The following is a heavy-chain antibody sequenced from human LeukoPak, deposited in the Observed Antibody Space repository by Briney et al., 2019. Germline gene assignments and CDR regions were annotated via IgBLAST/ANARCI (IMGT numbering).Heavy chain of an antibody. CDR2: IYYSGST. V-gene: IGHV4-59*01. CDR3: ARGAARGGWFDP. J-gene: IGHJ5*02. D-gene: IGHD6-6*01. CDR1: GGSISSYY. Sequence: SETLSLTCTVSGGSISSYYWSWIRQPPGKGLEWIGYIYYSGSTNYNPSLKSRVTISVDTSKTQFSLKLSSVTAADTAVYYCARGAARGGWFDPWGQGTLVTVSS.